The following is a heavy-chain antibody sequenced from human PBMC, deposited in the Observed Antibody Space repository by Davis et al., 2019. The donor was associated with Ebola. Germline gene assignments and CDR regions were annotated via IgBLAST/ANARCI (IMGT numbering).Heavy chain of an antibody. V-gene: IGHV4-39*07. D-gene: IGHD3-22*01. CDR3: ARARLYYYDSSGYPALGWYFDL. CDR1: GGSISSSSYY. J-gene: IGHJ2*01. CDR2: INHSGST. Sequence: MPSETLSLTCTVSGGSISSSSYYWGWIRQPPGKGLEWIGEINHSGSTNYNPSLKSRVTISVDTSKNQFSLKLSSVTAADTAVYYCARARLYYYDSSGYPALGWYFDLWGRGTLVTVSS.